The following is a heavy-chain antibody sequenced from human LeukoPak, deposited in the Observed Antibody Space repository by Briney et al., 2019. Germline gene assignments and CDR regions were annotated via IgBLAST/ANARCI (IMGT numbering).Heavy chain of an antibody. CDR3: ARGRELLLYYYGMDV. Sequence: GGSLRLSCAASGFTFSSYSMNWVGQAPGKGRGWVSSISSSSSYIYYADSLKGRFTISRDNAKNSLYLQMNSLRAEDTAVYYCARGRELLLYYYGMDVWGQGTTVTVSS. D-gene: IGHD1-26*01. J-gene: IGHJ6*02. CDR2: ISSSSSYI. CDR1: GFTFSSYS. V-gene: IGHV3-21*01.